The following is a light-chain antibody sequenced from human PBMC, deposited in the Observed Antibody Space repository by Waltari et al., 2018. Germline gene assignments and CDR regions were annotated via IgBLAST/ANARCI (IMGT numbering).Light chain of an antibody. Sequence: EMVMPQSPAPLSVSPGDRVTLSFRASQSIGSNLAWYQKRPGQAPRLLIYGASTRATGIPDRFTGSASGTEFTLTISSLQSEDFAVYYCQQYNNWPPGCTFGQGTKLEIK. CDR1: QSIGSN. CDR3: QQYNNWPPGCT. V-gene: IGKV3-15*01. CDR2: GAS. J-gene: IGKJ2*02.